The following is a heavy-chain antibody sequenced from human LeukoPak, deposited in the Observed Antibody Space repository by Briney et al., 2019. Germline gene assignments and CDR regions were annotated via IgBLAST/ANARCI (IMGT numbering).Heavy chain of an antibody. Sequence: ASVKVSCKASGYTFTSYGISWVRQAPGQGLEWMGWISAYNGNTNYAQKLQGRVTMTTDTSTSTAYMELRSLRSDDTAVYYCARDRGGIAVADSFDYWGQGTLVTVSS. CDR2: ISAYNGNT. D-gene: IGHD6-19*01. CDR3: ARDRGGIAVADSFDY. V-gene: IGHV1-18*01. J-gene: IGHJ4*02. CDR1: GYTFTSYG.